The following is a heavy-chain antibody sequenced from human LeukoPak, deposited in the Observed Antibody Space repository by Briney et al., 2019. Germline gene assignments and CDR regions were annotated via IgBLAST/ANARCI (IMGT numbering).Heavy chain of an antibody. V-gene: IGHV4-39*07. J-gene: IGHJ3*01. CDR3: VRDWGVGSNSGSYFDP. D-gene: IGHD1-26*01. CDR2: IYYSGST. Sequence: SETLSLTCTVSGGSISSSSYYWGWIRQPPGKGLEWIGSIYYSGSTYYNPSLKSRVTISVDTSKNQFSLKLSSVTAADMAVYYCVRDWGVGSNSGSYFDPWGQGTMVTVSS. CDR1: GGSISSSSYY.